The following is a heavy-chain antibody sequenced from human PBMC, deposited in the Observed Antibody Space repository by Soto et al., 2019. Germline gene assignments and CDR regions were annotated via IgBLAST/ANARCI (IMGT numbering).Heavy chain of an antibody. CDR3: ARTSAVNNCFDP. CDR2: ISATSDYT. CDR1: GFIFSDYY. V-gene: IGHV3-11*03. J-gene: IGHJ5*02. Sequence: PGGSLRLSCAASGFIFSDYYMSWIRQAPGKGLEWISDISATSDYTNHADSVRGRFTVSRDNAKNSLYLQMNSLRAEDTAIYYCARTSAVNNCFDPWGQGTLVTVSS.